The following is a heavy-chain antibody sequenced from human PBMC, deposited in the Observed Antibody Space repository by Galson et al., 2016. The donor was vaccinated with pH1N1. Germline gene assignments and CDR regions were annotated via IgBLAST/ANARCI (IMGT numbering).Heavy chain of an antibody. CDR2: ISGTGDRT. J-gene: IGHJ4*01. D-gene: IGHD1-1*01. V-gene: IGHV3-23*01. Sequence: LRLSCAASGFTFDKYGVSWVRQAPGKGLEWVSIISGTGDRTYYADSVKGRFTISRDNSRSTVSLQMNSLRADDTAVYYCVTRRPTTTPGVIDYWGHGTLVTVS. CDR3: VTRRPTTTPGVIDY. CDR1: GFTFDKYG.